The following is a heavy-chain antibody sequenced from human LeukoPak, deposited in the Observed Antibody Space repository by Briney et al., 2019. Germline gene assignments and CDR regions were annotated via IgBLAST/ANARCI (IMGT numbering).Heavy chain of an antibody. D-gene: IGHD4-17*01. CDR3: ARTGRLQYGDYVAFDY. CDR2: IYSGGST. Sequence: GRSLRLSCTASGFTFSNYAMYWVRQAPGKGLEWVSVIYSGGSTYYADSVKGRFTISRDNAKNSLYLQMNSLRAEDTAVYYCARTGRLQYGDYVAFDYWGQGTLVTVSS. CDR1: GFTFSNYA. J-gene: IGHJ4*02. V-gene: IGHV3-53*01.